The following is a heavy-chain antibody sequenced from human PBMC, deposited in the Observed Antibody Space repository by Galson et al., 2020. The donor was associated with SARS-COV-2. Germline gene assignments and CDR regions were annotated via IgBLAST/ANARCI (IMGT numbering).Heavy chain of an antibody. J-gene: IGHJ4*02. CDR1: GFIFNNYA. CDR2: ISGNGAIT. CDR3: AKVARYCVSTNCYGGFDY. V-gene: IGHV3-23*01. D-gene: IGHD2-2*01. Sequence: GGSLRLSCAASGFIFNNYAMSWVRRAPGKGLEWVSVISGNGAITYYADSVEGRFTISRDISRNTLSLQMNSLRVEDTAVYYCAKVARYCVSTNCYGGFDYWGQGTRVTVSS.